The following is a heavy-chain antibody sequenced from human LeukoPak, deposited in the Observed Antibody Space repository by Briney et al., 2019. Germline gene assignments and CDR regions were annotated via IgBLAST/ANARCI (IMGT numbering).Heavy chain of an antibody. CDR3: ARGSGYLETFDY. J-gene: IGHJ4*02. V-gene: IGHV3-74*01. Sequence: PGGSLRLSCAASGFTFSSYWMHWVRQAPGKGLVWVSRINTDGSSTTYADSGKGRFTISRDNSRNTLYLQMNSLRAEDTAVYYCARGSGYLETFDYWGQGTLVTVSS. CDR1: GFTFSSYW. D-gene: IGHD3-22*01. CDR2: INTDGSST.